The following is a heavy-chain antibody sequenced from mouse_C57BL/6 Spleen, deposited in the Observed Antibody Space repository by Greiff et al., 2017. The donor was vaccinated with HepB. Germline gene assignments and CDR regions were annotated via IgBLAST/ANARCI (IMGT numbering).Heavy chain of an antibody. V-gene: IGHV1-15*01. CDR1: GYTFTDYE. CDR3: TNLITTGVARDYAMDY. J-gene: IGHJ4*01. Sequence: QVQLQQSGAELVRPGASVTLSCKASGYTFTDYEMHWVKQTPVHGLEWIGAIDPETGGTAYNQKFKGKAILTADKSSSTAYMKLRSLTSEDSAVYNCTNLITTGVARDYAMDYWGQGTSVTVSS. D-gene: IGHD1-1*01. CDR2: IDPETGGT.